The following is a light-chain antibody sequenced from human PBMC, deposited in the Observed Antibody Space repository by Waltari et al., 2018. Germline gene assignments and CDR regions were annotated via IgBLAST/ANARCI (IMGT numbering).Light chain of an antibody. CDR1: QSVGRS. CDR2: GAS. J-gene: IGKJ1*01. Sequence: ETVLTQSPGTLSLSPGEGATLSCRASQSVGRSLVWYQQKPGRAPRHLIYGASIRATGIPDRVTGSGSGTYFSLTISRLEPEDFAVYYCQMYVRLPVTFGQGTKVEI. V-gene: IGKV3-20*01. CDR3: QMYVRLPVT.